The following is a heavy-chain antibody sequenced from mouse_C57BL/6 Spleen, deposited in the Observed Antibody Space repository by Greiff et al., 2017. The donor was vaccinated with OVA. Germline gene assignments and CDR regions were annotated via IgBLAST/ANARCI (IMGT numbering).Heavy chain of an antibody. J-gene: IGHJ2*01. CDR1: GYTFTDYE. D-gene: IGHD1-1*01. Sequence: QVRLQQSGAELVRPGASVTLSCKASGYTFTDYEMHWVKQTPVHGLEWIGAIDPETGGTAYNQKFKGKAILTADKSSSTAYMELRSLTSEDSAVYYCTRYGNYPDYWGQGTTLTVSS. CDR2: IDPETGGT. V-gene: IGHV1-15*01. CDR3: TRYGNYPDY.